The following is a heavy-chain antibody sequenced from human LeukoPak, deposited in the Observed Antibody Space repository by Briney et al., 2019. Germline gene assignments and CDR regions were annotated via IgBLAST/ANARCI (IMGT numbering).Heavy chain of an antibody. V-gene: IGHV3-23*01. CDR2: IGTVGDT. J-gene: IGHJ2*01. CDR3: AKSKIVEGRGYFDL. CDR1: GFTFNIYP. D-gene: IGHD1-26*01. Sequence: GGSLRLSCTASGFTFNIYPFTWVRQAPGKGPEWVSTIGTVGDTYYADSVKGRFTISRDDSNNVLYLHMSSLRAEDAAVYYCAKSKIVEGRGYFDLWGRGTLVTVSS.